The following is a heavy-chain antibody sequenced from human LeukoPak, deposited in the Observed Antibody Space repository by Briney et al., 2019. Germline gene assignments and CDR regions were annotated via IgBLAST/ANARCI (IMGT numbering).Heavy chain of an antibody. CDR3: ARTRPQDHATSYMDV. D-gene: IGHD1-26*01. Sequence: PSETLSLTRNVSGDSISSDYWSWIRQSPEKGLEWIGFIFYSGTTSYNPSLQSRVTISVDTSKNQFSLKLSSVTAADTAVYYCARTRPQDHATSYMDVWGTGTTVTVSS. CDR2: IFYSGTT. V-gene: IGHV4-59*08. J-gene: IGHJ6*04. CDR1: GDSISSDY.